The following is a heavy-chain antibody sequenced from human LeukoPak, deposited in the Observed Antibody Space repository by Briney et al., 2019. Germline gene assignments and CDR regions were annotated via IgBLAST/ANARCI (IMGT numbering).Heavy chain of an antibody. CDR1: GFTFSSYG. CDR2: ISYDGSNK. Sequence: GGSLRLSCAASGFTFSSYGMHWVRQAPGEGLEWVAVISYDGSNKYYADSVKGRFTISRDNSKNTLYLQMNSLRAEDTAVYYCAKEVVVVPAADYYFDYWGQGTLVTVSS. V-gene: IGHV3-30*18. CDR3: AKEVVVVPAADYYFDY. D-gene: IGHD2-2*01. J-gene: IGHJ4*02.